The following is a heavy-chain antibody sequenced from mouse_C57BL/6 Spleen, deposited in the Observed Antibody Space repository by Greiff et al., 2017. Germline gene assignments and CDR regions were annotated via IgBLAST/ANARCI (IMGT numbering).Heavy chain of an antibody. CDR3: ARDYNAMDY. CDR1: GFTFSDYY. Sequence: DVKLVESEGGLVQPGSSMKLSCTASGFTFSDYYMAWVRQVPEKGLEWVANINYDGSSTYYLASLKSRFIISSDNAKNILYLQLSSLKSEDTATYYCARDYNAMDYWGQGTSVTVSS. CDR2: INYDGSST. V-gene: IGHV5-16*01. J-gene: IGHJ4*01. D-gene: IGHD2-12*01.